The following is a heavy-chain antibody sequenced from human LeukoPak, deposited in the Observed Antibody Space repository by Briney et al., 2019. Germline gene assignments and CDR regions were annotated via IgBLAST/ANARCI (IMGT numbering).Heavy chain of an antibody. D-gene: IGHD2-15*01. Sequence: GGSLRLSCAASGFTFSSYGMNWVRQAPGKGLEWVSSISSSSSYIYYADSVKGRFTISRDNAKNSLYLQMNSLRAEDTAVYYCARGYCSGGSCYHNWFDPWGQGTLVTVSS. CDR3: ARGYCSGGSCYHNWFDP. CDR1: GFTFSSYG. V-gene: IGHV3-21*01. J-gene: IGHJ5*02. CDR2: ISSSSSYI.